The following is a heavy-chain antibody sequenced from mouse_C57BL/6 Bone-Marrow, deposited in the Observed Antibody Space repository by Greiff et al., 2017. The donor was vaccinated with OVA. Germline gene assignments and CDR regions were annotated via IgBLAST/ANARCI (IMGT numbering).Heavy chain of an antibody. D-gene: IGHD1-1*02. V-gene: IGHV1-81*01. CDR2: IYPRSGNT. CDR1: GYTFTSYG. CDR3: ARGDYDYDGMDY. Sequence: LVESGAELARPGASVKLSCKASGYTFTSYGISWVKQRTGQGLEWIGEIYPRSGNTYYNEKFKGKATLTADKSSSTAYMELRSLTSADSAVFFCARGDYDYDGMDYWGQGTSVTVSS. J-gene: IGHJ4*01.